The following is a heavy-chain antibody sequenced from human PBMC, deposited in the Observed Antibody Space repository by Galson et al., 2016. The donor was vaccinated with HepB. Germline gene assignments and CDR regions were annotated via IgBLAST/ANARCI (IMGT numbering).Heavy chain of an antibody. CDR2: FYYSGST. Sequence: SETLSLTCTVSGGSISNNSYYWGWIRQPPGKGLEWIGSFYYSGSTSYNPSLKSRVTISVDTSNIHFSLRLNSVTAADTAVYYCASSYYDCLTGHYRGYFDFWGQGTLVTVSS. CDR1: GGSISNNSYY. V-gene: IGHV4-39*02. J-gene: IGHJ4*02. CDR3: ASSYYDCLTGHYRGYFDF. D-gene: IGHD3-9*01.